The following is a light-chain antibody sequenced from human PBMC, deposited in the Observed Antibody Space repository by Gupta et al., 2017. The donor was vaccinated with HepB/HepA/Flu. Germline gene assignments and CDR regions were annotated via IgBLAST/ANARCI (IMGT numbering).Light chain of an antibody. CDR2: EVS. CDR1: STDIGGYEY. Sequence: QSALTQVPSVSGSPGQSFTISCTGTSTDIGGYEYVSWYQQHPGKAPKLLIYEVSRRPPGVSSRFSASKSGITASLTISALQAEDEADYYCTSYSHTTHIVFGGGTKLTVL. CDR3: TSYSHTTHIV. V-gene: IGLV2-14*03. J-gene: IGLJ2*01.